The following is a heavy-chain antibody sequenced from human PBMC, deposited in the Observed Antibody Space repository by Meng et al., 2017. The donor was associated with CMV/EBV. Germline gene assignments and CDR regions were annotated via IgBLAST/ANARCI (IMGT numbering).Heavy chain of an antibody. CDR3: ARGGGSSPVDY. J-gene: IGHJ4*02. CDR2: IYYSGST. D-gene: IGHD1-26*01. Sequence: LRLSCTVSGGSISSGDYYWSWIRQPPGKGLEWIGYIYYSGSTYYNPSLKSRVTISVDTSKNQFSLKLSSVTAADTAVYYCARGGGSSPVDYWGQGTLVTVSS. CDR1: GGSISSGDYY. V-gene: IGHV4-30-4*08.